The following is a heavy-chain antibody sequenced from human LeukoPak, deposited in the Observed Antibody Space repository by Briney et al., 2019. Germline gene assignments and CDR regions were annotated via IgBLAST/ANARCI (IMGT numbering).Heavy chain of an antibody. Sequence: GGSLRLSCAASGFTFSSYAMHWVRQAPGKGLEWVAVISYDGSNKYYADSVKGRFTISRDNSKNTLYLQMNSLRAEDTAVYYCARATLQSYDFWSGYSRSDPLEYYYMDVWGKGTTVTVSS. V-gene: IGHV3-30*04. CDR1: GFTFSSYA. CDR2: ISYDGSNK. CDR3: ARATLQSYDFWSGYSRSDPLEYYYMDV. J-gene: IGHJ6*03. D-gene: IGHD3-3*01.